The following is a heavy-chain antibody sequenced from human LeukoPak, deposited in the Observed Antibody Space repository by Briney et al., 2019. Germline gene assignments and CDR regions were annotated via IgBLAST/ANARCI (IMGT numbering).Heavy chain of an antibody. CDR2: IYYSGST. CDR1: GGSISSYY. V-gene: IGHV4-59*01. Sequence: PSETLSLTCTVSGGSISSYYWSWLRQPPGKGLEWIGYIYYSGSTNYNPSLKSRVTISVDTSKNQFSLKLSSVTAADTAVYYCARVADSSGYSYYYMDVWGKGTTVTISS. J-gene: IGHJ6*03. CDR3: ARVADSSGYSYYYMDV. D-gene: IGHD3-22*01.